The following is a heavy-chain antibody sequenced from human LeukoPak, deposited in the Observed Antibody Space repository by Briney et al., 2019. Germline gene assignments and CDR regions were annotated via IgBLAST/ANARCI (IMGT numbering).Heavy chain of an antibody. Sequence: SETLSLTCTVSGGSISSYYRSWIRQPPGKGLEWIGYIYTSGSTNYNPSLKSRVTISVDTSKNQFSLKLSTVTAADTPVYYCAGHPLGMGYYYMDVWGKGTTVTVSS. CDR1: GGSISSYY. D-gene: IGHD7-27*01. CDR2: IYTSGST. CDR3: AGHPLGMGYYYMDV. V-gene: IGHV4-4*09. J-gene: IGHJ6*03.